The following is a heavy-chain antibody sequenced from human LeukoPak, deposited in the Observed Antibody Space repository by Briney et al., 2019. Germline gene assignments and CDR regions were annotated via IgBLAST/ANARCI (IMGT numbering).Heavy chain of an antibody. J-gene: IGHJ5*02. V-gene: IGHV3-7*03. CDR3: ARDTRLGYCRSTSCYASWFDP. D-gene: IGHD2-2*01. CDR1: GFAFRNFW. Sequence: GGSLRLSCAASGFAFRNFWMTWVHQARGKGLEWVANIKQDGSEKHYVDSVKGRFTISRDNAKISLYLQMNSLRTEDTALYYCARDTRLGYCRSTSCYASWFDPWGQGTLVTVSS. CDR2: IKQDGSEK.